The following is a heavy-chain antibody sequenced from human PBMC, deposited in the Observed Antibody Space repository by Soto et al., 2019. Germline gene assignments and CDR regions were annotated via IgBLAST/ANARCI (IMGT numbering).Heavy chain of an antibody. V-gene: IGHV4-30-4*01. D-gene: IGHD5-12*01. CDR2: VYYSGST. J-gene: IGHJ4*02. CDR1: GGSISSGDYY. Sequence: PSATLSLTCTVSGGSISSGDYYWSWIRQPPGKGLEWIGYVYYSGSTYYNPSLKSRVTISVDTSKNQFSLKLSSVTAADTAVYYCAREYSGYDKGYFDYWGQGTLVTVSS. CDR3: AREYSGYDKGYFDY.